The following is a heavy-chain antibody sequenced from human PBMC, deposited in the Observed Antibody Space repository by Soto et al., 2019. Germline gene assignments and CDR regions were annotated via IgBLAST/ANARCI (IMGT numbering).Heavy chain of an antibody. Sequence: EVQLVESGGGLVQPGGSLRLSCVASGFTFTDYWMMWVRQAPGKGLEWVANIKKKDASEKYYVDSVKGRFTISRDNTKKSLYLQMNSLTVEDTAVYYCAVVYDMDVWGHGTTVTVSS. CDR2: IKKKDASEK. V-gene: IGHV3-7*01. J-gene: IGHJ6*02. D-gene: IGHD2-15*01. CDR3: AVVYDMDV. CDR1: GFTFTDYW.